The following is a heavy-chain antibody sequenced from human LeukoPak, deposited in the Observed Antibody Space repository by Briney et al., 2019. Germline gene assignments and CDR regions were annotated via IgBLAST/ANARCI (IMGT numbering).Heavy chain of an antibody. CDR1: RFTFSIYI. D-gene: IGHD6-6*01. J-gene: IGHJ4*02. CDR2: ISSSGSYI. Sequence: PRGALRVSCADSRFTFSIYIIYWVREAPGGGLEWASQISSSGSYIYYADSVKGRFTISRDNAKNTLYLQMNSLRAEDTAVYYCAKGSSDSPSNQFPDYWGQGTLVTVSS. CDR3: AKGSSDSPSNQFPDY. V-gene: IGHV3-21*05.